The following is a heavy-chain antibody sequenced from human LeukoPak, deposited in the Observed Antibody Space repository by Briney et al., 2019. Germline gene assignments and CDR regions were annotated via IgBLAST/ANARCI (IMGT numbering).Heavy chain of an antibody. V-gene: IGHV3-30*02. J-gene: IGHJ4*02. CDR3: ARSFAVADTGLFDY. CDR1: GFTFSNYG. CDR2: IRYDGTDK. Sequence: GGSLRLSCAAPGFTFSNYGIHWVRQAPGKGLEWVAFIRYDGTDKYYADSVKGRFTISRDNSKNTLYVQMNSLRADDTAVYYCARSFAVADTGLFDYWGQGTLVTVSS. D-gene: IGHD6-19*01.